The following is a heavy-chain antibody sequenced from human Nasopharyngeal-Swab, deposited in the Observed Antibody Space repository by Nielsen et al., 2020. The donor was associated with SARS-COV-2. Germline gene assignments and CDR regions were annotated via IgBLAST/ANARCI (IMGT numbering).Heavy chain of an antibody. CDR1: GYSFTSYW. CDR3: ARSGKNYDFWSGTSGYGMDV. J-gene: IGHJ6*02. D-gene: IGHD3-3*01. V-gene: IGHV5-10-1*01. CDR2: IDPSDSYT. Sequence: GESLKISCKGSGYSFTSYWISWVRQMPGKGLEWMGRIDPSDSYTNYSPSFQGHVTISADKSISTACLQWSSLKASDTAMYYCARSGKNYDFWSGTSGYGMDVWGQGTTVTVSS.